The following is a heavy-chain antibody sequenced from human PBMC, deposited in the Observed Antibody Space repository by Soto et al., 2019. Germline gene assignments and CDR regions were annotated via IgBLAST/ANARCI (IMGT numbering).Heavy chain of an antibody. Sequence: QVQLVESGGGLVKPGGSLRLSCAASVVTFSDYYMSWISQAPEKGLEWVSDISSSGSTIYYADSVKGRFTISRDNAKNSLYLQMNSLRAEDTAVYYCARVNGHYYYGMYVWGQGTTVTVSS. CDR3: ARVNGHYYYGMYV. CDR2: ISSSGSTI. J-gene: IGHJ6*02. V-gene: IGHV3-11*01. D-gene: IGHD1-1*01. CDR1: VVTFSDYY.